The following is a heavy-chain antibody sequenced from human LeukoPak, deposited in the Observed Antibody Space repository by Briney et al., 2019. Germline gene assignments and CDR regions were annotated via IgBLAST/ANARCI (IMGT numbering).Heavy chain of an antibody. V-gene: IGHV1-18*01. J-gene: IGHJ4*02. CDR1: GYTFTSYG. CDR3: ARDYYGSGSDY. Sequence: GASEKVSCKASGYTFTSYGISWLRQAPGQGLEGLGWISAYNGNTNNAQKLQGRVTMTTDTSTSTAYMELRSLRSDDTAVYYCARDYYGSGSDYWGQGTLVTVSS. CDR2: ISAYNGNT. D-gene: IGHD3-10*01.